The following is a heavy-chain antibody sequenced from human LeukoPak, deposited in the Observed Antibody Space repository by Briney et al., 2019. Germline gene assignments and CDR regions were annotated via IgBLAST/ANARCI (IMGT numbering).Heavy chain of an antibody. V-gene: IGHV3-23*01. CDR3: AKDFYYGSGSYPLFHFDY. J-gene: IGHJ4*02. CDR2: ISGSGGST. CDR1: GFTFSSYA. Sequence: GGSLRLSCAASGFTFSSYAMNWVRQAPGKGLEWVSVISGSGGSTYYADSVKGRFTISRDNSKNTLYLQMYSLRAEDTAVYYCAKDFYYGSGSYPLFHFDYWGQGTLVTVSS. D-gene: IGHD3-10*01.